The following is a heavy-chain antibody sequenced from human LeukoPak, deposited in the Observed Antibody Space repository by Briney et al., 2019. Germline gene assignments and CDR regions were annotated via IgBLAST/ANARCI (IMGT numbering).Heavy chain of an antibody. D-gene: IGHD3-10*01. V-gene: IGHV1-2*02. J-gene: IGHJ6*02. CDR3: ASCITMVRGAVPTYYYYYGVDV. CDR1: GYTFTGYY. Sequence: ASVKVSCKASGYTFTGYYMHWVRQAPGQGLEWMGWINPNSGGTNYAQKFQGRVTMTRDTSISTAYMELSRLRSDDTAVYYCASCITMVRGAVPTYYYYYGVDVWGQGTTVTVSS. CDR2: INPNSGGT.